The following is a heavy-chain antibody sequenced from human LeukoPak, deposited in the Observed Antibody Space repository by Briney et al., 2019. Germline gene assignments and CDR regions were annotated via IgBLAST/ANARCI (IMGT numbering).Heavy chain of an antibody. CDR1: GFTFSSYG. Sequence: GGSLRLSCAASGFTFSSYGMHWVRQAPGKGLEWVAVISYDGSNKYYADSVKGRFTISRDNSKNTLYLQMNSLRAEDTAVYYCAKSPYYYGSGTLQHWGQGTLVTVSS. CDR3: AKSPYYYGSGTLQH. V-gene: IGHV3-30*18. D-gene: IGHD3-10*01. CDR2: ISYDGSNK. J-gene: IGHJ1*01.